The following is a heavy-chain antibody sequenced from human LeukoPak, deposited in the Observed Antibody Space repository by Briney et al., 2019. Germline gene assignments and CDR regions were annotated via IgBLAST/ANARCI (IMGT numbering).Heavy chain of an antibody. V-gene: IGHV3-74*01. CDR2: INSDGSST. CDR1: GFTSTNTW. Sequence: GGSLRLSCAASGFTSTNTWMTWARQAPGKGLVWVSRINSDGSSTDHADSVKGRFTISRDNAKNTLYLQMNSLRVEDTAVYYCARGTTTPTGWGQGTLVTVSS. D-gene: IGHD2/OR15-2a*01. CDR3: ARGTTTPTG. J-gene: IGHJ4*02.